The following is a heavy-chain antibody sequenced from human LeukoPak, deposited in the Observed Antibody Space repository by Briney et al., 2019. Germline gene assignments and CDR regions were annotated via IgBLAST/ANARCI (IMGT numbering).Heavy chain of an antibody. CDR3: AKDSGSSSGYESWFDP. Sequence: GGSLRLSCAASGFIFSSYEMNWVRQAPGKGLEWVSYISSSGSTIYYADSVKGRFTIYRDDAKNSLYMQMNSLRVEATALYYCAKDSGSSSGYESWFDPWGQGTLVTVSS. D-gene: IGHD5-12*01. CDR1: GFIFSSYE. CDR2: ISSSGSTI. J-gene: IGHJ5*02. V-gene: IGHV3-48*03.